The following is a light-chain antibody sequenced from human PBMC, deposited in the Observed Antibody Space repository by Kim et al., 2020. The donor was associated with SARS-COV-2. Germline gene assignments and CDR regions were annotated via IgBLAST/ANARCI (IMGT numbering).Light chain of an antibody. V-gene: IGKV1-33*01. CDR2: DAS. J-gene: IGKJ3*01. CDR3: LQYDSLFT. CDR1: QDIANY. Sequence: SASVGDIVTITCRASQDIANYLNWYQQKPGKAPELLIYDASNLEAGVPSRFSGSGSGTDFTLTISSLQPEDIATYYCLQYDSLFTFGPGTKVDIK.